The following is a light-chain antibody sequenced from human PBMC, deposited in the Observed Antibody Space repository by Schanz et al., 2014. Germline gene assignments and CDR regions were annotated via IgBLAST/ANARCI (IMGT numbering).Light chain of an antibody. CDR1: QTVSGN. J-gene: IGKJ2*01. Sequence: PGERASLSCRASQTVSGNSLAWYQHVPGQAPRLLIYGASSRATGIPARFSGSGSGTDFTLTISSLEPGDFAVYYCQHYNNWARMYTFGQGTKLEIK. CDR3: QHYNNWARMYT. V-gene: IGKV3D-15*01. CDR2: GAS.